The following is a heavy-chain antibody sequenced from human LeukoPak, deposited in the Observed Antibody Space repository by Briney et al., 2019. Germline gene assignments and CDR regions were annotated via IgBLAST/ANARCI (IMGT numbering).Heavy chain of an antibody. CDR3: ARGLGSGYSCYSNNYMDV. D-gene: IGHD2-21*01. Sequence: SETLSLTCAVSGGSFSGYDWSWIRQPPGQGLEWIGEIMQSGSTTYNLTLQGRVTISRDTSKNQVTLRVVSVTAAHTAVYYCARGLGSGYSCYSNNYMDVWGKGTTVTVSS. J-gene: IGHJ6*03. CDR2: IMQSGST. V-gene: IGHV4-34*01. CDR1: GGSFSGYD.